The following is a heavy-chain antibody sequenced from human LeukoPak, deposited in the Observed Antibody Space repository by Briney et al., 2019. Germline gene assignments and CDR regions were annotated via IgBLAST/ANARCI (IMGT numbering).Heavy chain of an antibody. CDR3: ARQDYDSSGYHHGFDI. CDR1: GGSISSFY. CDR2: IYYSAKT. V-gene: IGHV4-59*08. D-gene: IGHD3-22*01. Sequence: SETLSLTCTVSGGSISSFYWTWIRQPPGKGLEWIGYIYYSAKTNYNPSLESRVTISVDTSKNQFSLKLRSVTAADTAIYYCARQDYDSSGYHHGFDIWGQGTMVTVSS. J-gene: IGHJ3*02.